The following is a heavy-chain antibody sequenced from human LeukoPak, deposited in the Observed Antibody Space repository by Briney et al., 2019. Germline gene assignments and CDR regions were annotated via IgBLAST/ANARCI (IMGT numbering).Heavy chain of an antibody. V-gene: IGHV3-64D*06. CDR2: ISSNGGST. Sequence: GGSLRLSCAASGNYWMHWVRQAPGKGLEYVSAISSNGGSTYYADSVKGRFTISRDNSKNTLYLQMSSLRAEDTAVYYCVKDRIARYYDFWSGYYTGSEGFDPWGQGTLVTVSS. J-gene: IGHJ5*02. CDR1: GNYW. D-gene: IGHD3-3*01. CDR3: VKDRIARYYDFWSGYYTGSEGFDP.